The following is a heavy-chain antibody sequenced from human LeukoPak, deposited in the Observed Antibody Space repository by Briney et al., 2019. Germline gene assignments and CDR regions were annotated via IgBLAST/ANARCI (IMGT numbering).Heavy chain of an antibody. CDR1: GGSVSSSSYY. CDR3: ARVLFQDTHDFWSGLNWCDP. Sequence: SETLSLTCTVSGGSVSSSSYYWGWIRQPPGKGLEWIGSIYYIGSTYYKLSLKSRATISVDTSKNQFSLKLSPVTAADTAVYYCARVLFQDTHDFWSGLNWCDPWGQGTLVTVSS. D-gene: IGHD3-3*01. J-gene: IGHJ5*02. V-gene: IGHV4-39*01. CDR2: IYYIGST.